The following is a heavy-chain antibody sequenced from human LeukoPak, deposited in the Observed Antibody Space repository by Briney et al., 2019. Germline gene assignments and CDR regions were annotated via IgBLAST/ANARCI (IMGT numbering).Heavy chain of an antibody. Sequence: GGSLRLSCAASGFTFSSYSMNWVRQAPGKGLEWVSSISSSSSYIYYADSVKGRFTISRDNAKNSLYLQMNSLRAEDTAVYYCARGVDTATVPEIDYWGQGTLVTVSS. J-gene: IGHJ4*02. CDR2: ISSSSSYI. CDR3: ARGVDTATVPEIDY. CDR1: GFTFSSYS. D-gene: IGHD5-18*01. V-gene: IGHV3-21*01.